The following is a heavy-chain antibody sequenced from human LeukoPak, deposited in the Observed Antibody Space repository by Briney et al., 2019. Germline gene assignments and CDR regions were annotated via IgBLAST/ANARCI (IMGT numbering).Heavy chain of an antibody. CDR1: GGSISSSY. V-gene: IGHV4-59*01. CDR2: IYYSGST. CDR3: ARGADFWSASLPPTGYYYMDV. D-gene: IGHD3-3*01. Sequence: PSETLSLTCTVSGGSISSSYWSGVRQPPGKGLEWIGYIYYSGSTNYNPSLTSRVTISLDTSKNQFSLNLSSVTAADTAVYYCARGADFWSASLPPTGYYYMDVWGKGTTVTVSS. J-gene: IGHJ6*03.